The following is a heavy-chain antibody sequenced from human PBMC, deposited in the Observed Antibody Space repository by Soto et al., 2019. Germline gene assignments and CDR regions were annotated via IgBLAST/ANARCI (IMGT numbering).Heavy chain of an antibody. J-gene: IGHJ4*02. Sequence: GGSLRLSCAASGFTFSSYAMHWVRQAPGKGLEWVAVTSYDGSNKYYADSVKGRFTISRDNSKNTLYLQMNSLRAEDTAVYYCAREGIAVAGAFDYWGQGTLVTVSS. D-gene: IGHD6-19*01. CDR1: GFTFSSYA. CDR2: TSYDGSNK. V-gene: IGHV3-30-3*01. CDR3: AREGIAVAGAFDY.